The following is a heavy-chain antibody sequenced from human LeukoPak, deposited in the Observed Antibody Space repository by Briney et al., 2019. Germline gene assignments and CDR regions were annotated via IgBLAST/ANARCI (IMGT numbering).Heavy chain of an antibody. CDR1: GYTFTNYG. CDR2: ISTYNGNN. D-gene: IGHD4-17*01. Sequence: ASVTVSFEASGYTFTNYGISWVRQAPGQGLEWVGWISTYNGNNNYAQKFQGRVTMTKDISTTTAYMELRSLTSDDTAAYYCARTTTVSFDYWGQGTLVTVSS. J-gene: IGHJ4*02. CDR3: ARTTTVSFDY. V-gene: IGHV1-18*01.